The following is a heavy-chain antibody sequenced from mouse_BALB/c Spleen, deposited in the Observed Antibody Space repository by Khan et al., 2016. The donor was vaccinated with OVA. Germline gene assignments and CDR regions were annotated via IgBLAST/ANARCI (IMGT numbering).Heavy chain of an antibody. CDR2: FYPGTDNS. CDR3: AREEAGYHCDH. D-gene: IGHD2-14*01. J-gene: IGHJ2*01. Sequence: QIQLVQSGAELVRPWASVKLSCKTSGYIFTSYWIHWVKQRSGQDLVGIARFYPGTDNSYYNEKFKDQATLTADTSSSTAYMQLSSLKSEDSDVYFCAREEAGYHCDHWGRGTTPTVSS. V-gene: IGHV1S132*01. CDR1: GYIFTSYW.